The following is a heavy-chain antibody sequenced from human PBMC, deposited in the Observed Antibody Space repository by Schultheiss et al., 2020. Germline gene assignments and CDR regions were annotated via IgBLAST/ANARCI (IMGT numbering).Heavy chain of an antibody. CDR2: ISYDGSNK. D-gene: IGHD3-10*01. CDR3: ARGYYGSGSSPRYDAFDI. V-gene: IGHV3-30*03. CDR1: GFTFSSYG. J-gene: IGHJ3*02. Sequence: GGSLRLSCAASGFTFSSYGMHWVRQAPGKGLEWVAVISYDGSNKYYADSVKGRFTIFRDNSKNTLYLQMNSLRAEDTAVYYCARGYYGSGSSPRYDAFDIWGQGTMVTVSS.